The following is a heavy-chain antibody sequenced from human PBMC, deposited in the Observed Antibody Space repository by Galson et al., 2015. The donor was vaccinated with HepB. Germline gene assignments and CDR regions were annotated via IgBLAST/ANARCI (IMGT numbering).Heavy chain of an antibody. CDR3: AREGADGLGTVGY. CDR1: GGTFSSYA. CDR2: IIPIFGTA. D-gene: IGHD7-27*01. Sequence: SVKVSCKASGGTFSSYAISWVRQAPGQGLEWMGGIIPIFGTANYAQKFQGRVTITADESTSTAYMELSSLRSEDTAVYYCAREGADGLGTVGYWGQGTLVTVSS. J-gene: IGHJ4*02. V-gene: IGHV1-69*13.